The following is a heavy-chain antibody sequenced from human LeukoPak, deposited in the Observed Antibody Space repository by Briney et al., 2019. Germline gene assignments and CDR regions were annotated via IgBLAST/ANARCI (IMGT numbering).Heavy chain of an antibody. V-gene: IGHV3-15*01. D-gene: IGHD2-21*01. J-gene: IGHJ4*02. CDR1: GFTFSSYG. Sequence: PGGSLRLSCAASGFTFSSYGVSWVRQAPGKGLEGVGRIKSKTDGGTTDYAAPVKGRFTISRDDSKNTLYLQMNSLKTEDTAVYYCTTGLIDRPYWGQGTLVTVSS. CDR2: IKSKTDGGTT. CDR3: TTGLIDRPY.